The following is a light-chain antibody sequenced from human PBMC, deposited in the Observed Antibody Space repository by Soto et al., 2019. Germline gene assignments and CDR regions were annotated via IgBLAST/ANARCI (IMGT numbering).Light chain of an antibody. CDR2: DAY. CDR3: HQYNSQCT. Sequence: DIQMTQSPSTLSASVGHRVTITCRASQSISSWLAWYQQKPGKAPKLLIYDAYRLESGVPSRFSGSGSGTEFTLTISSPQPDDFATYYCHQYNSQCTFRQGTKVEIK. J-gene: IGKJ1*01. V-gene: IGKV1-5*01. CDR1: QSISSW.